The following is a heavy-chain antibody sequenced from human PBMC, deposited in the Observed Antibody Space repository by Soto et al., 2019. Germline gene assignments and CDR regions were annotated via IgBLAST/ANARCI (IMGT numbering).Heavy chain of an antibody. Sequence: SETLSLTCTASGGSIISSSYYWVLIRQPPGKGLEWIGSIYYSGSTYYNPSLKSRVTISVDTSKNQFSLKLSSVTAADTAVYYCARHSGDWEFDPWGQRTLVTVSS. CDR1: GGSIISSSYY. CDR2: IYYSGST. V-gene: IGHV4-39*01. CDR3: ARHSGDWEFDP. J-gene: IGHJ5*02. D-gene: IGHD3-10*01.